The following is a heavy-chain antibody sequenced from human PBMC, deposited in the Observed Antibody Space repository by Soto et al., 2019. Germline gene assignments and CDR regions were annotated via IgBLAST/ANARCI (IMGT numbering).Heavy chain of an antibody. D-gene: IGHD6-13*01. Sequence: QVQLQESGPGLVEPSQTLSLTCNVSGDSISSGGYHWSWIRQHPGKGLEWIVYIYYSGDTYYNQARKSRVAISVHTSKKQFSLNLSSATAADTAVYYCARLAYSSRGDQFFDYWGQGVLVTVSS. V-gene: IGHV4-31*03. CDR1: GDSISSGGYH. CDR2: IYYSGDT. J-gene: IGHJ4*02. CDR3: ARLAYSSRGDQFFDY.